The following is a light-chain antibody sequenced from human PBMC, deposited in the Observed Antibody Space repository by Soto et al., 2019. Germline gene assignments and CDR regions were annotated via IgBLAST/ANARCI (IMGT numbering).Light chain of an antibody. V-gene: IGKV1-5*03. CDR3: QQYNYNWP. J-gene: IGKJ1*01. CDR2: KAS. Sequence: DIQMTQSPSTLSASVGDRVTITCRASQSISSWLAWYQQKPGKAPKLLIYKASTLQSGVPSRFSGSGSGTEFTLAISSLQPDDSATYYCQQYNYNWPFGQGTKVEIK. CDR1: QSISSW.